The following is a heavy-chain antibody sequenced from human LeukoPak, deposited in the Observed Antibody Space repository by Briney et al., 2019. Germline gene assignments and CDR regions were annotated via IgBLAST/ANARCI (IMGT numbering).Heavy chain of an antibody. CDR1: GFTLSNYA. J-gene: IGHJ4*02. CDR2: IRYDGTKK. Sequence: GGSLRLSCAASGFTLSNYAMTWVRQAPGKGLEWVAFIRYDGTKKYYADSLKGRFTISRDNSKNTLYLQMNSLRAEDTAVYYCAKISGYYPFEYWGQGTLVTVSS. CDR3: AKISGYYPFEY. V-gene: IGHV3-30*02. D-gene: IGHD3-22*01.